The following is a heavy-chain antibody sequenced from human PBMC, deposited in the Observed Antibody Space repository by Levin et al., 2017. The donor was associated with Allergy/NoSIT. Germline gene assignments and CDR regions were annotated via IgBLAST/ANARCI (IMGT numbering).Heavy chain of an antibody. V-gene: IGHV4-59*01. CDR3: ARDTGGFAFDL. CDR2: ITHSGRT. CDR1: GGSISIFY. J-gene: IGHJ3*01. D-gene: IGHD1-1*01. Sequence: NASETLSLTCTVSGGSISIFYWSLIRQPPGKGLEWIGYITHSGRTNQNPSLKSRLTLSLDTSKKQFSLKLTSATAADTAVYYCARDTGGFAFDLWGQGTLVTVSS.